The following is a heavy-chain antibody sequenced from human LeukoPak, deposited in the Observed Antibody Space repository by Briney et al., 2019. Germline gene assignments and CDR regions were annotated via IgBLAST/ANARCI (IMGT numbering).Heavy chain of an antibody. CDR1: GVSISSGDYY. V-gene: IGHV4-39*07. Sequence: PSETLSLTCTVSGVSISSGDYYWGWIRQPPGKGLEWTGSIYYSGSTYYNPSLKSRVTVSVDTSKNQFSLKLSSVTAADTAVYYCARLIEGYSYGLYYFDYWGQGTLVTVSS. D-gene: IGHD5-18*01. CDR3: ARLIEGYSYGLYYFDY. CDR2: IYYSGST. J-gene: IGHJ4*02.